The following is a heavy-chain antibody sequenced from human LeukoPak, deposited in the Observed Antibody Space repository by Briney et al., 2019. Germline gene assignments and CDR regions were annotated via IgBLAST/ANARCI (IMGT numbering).Heavy chain of an antibody. CDR2: ISAYNGNT. J-gene: IGHJ4*02. CDR3: ARDIYGDYLN. CDR1: GYTFTSYD. V-gene: IGHV1-18*01. Sequence: ASVKVSCKASGYTFTSYDINWVRQAPGQGLEWMGWISAYNGNTNYAQKLQGRVTMTRDTSISTAYMELSRLRSDDTAVYYCARDIYGDYLNWGQGTLVTVSS. D-gene: IGHD4-17*01.